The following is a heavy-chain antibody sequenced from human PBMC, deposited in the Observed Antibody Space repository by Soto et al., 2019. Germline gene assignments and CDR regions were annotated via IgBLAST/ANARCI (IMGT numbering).Heavy chain of an antibody. J-gene: IGHJ6*02. CDR2: IDPSDSYT. D-gene: IGHD5-12*01. CDR1: GYSFTSYW. Sequence: GESLKISCKGSGYSFTSYWISWVRQMPGKGLEWMGRIDPSDSYTNYSPSFQGHVTISADKSISTAYLQWSSLKASDTAMYYCATRRDGYNSDYYGMDVWGQGTTVTVSS. V-gene: IGHV5-10-1*01. CDR3: ATRRDGYNSDYYGMDV.